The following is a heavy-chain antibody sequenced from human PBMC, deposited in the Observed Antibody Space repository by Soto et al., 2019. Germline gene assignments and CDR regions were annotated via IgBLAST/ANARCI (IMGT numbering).Heavy chain of an antibody. V-gene: IGHV4-34*01. CDR2: INHSGST. CDR3: ARGSGYDSSGYYYLLDY. D-gene: IGHD3-22*01. CDR1: GGSFSGYY. Sequence: SETLSLTCAVYGGSFSGYYWSWIRQPPGKGLEWIGEINHSGSTNYNPSLKSRVTISVDTSKNQFSLKLSSVTAADTAVYYCARGSGYDSSGYYYLLDYWGQGTLVTVSS. J-gene: IGHJ4*02.